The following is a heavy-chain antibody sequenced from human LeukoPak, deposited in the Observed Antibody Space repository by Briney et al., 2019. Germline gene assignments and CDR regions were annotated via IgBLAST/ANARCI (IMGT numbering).Heavy chain of an antibody. CDR1: GYTFTDYY. V-gene: IGHV1-2*02. CDR3: ARGSRGYGDSTYFQH. CDR2: IDPNSGGT. Sequence: ASVKVSCKASGYTFTDYYLHWVRQAPGQGLEWMGWIDPNSGGTNYAQRFQGRVTMTRDTSTSTVYMELSSLRSEDTAVYYCARGSRGYGDSTYFQHWGQGTLVTVSS. D-gene: IGHD4-17*01. J-gene: IGHJ1*01.